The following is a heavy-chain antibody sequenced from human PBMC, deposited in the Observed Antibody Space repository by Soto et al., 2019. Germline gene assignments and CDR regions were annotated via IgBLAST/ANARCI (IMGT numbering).Heavy chain of an antibody. D-gene: IGHD4-17*01. CDR1: GGSFSGYY. Sequence: PSETLSLTCAVYGGSFSGYYWTWIRQPPGTGLEWIGYIYHSGSTYYNPSLKSRVTISVDRSKNQFSLKLSSVTAADTAVYYCARGVTTVTTIDYWGQGTLVTVSS. J-gene: IGHJ4*02. CDR2: IYHSGST. CDR3: ARGVTTVTTIDY. V-gene: IGHV4-34*01.